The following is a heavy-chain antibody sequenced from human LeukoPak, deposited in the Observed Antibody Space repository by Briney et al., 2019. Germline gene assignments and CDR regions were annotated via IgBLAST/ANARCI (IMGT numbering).Heavy chain of an antibody. CDR1: GFNFSNYA. Sequence: GGSLRLSCAASGFNFSNYAMHWVRQVPGKGLEWVAVIWHDGSTKFYANYVKGRFTVSRDNSKNTLYLQMNILRPEDTAIYYCARDSGFGELVTYYFDYWGQGTLVTVSS. CDR3: ARDSGFGELVTYYFDY. J-gene: IGHJ4*02. V-gene: IGHV3-33*01. D-gene: IGHD3-10*01. CDR2: IWHDGSTK.